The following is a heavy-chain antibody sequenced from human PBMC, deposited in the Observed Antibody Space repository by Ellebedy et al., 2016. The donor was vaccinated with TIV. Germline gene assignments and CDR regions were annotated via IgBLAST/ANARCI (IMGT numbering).Heavy chain of an antibody. CDR3: AREAYSSGRAGTFDY. V-gene: IGHV3-30*04. J-gene: IGHJ4*02. CDR2: ISPDGRDK. Sequence: GESLKISCAASGFTFSRSILHWVRQAPGKGLEWVALISPDGRDKQYGASVKGRSTISRDDSRNTLYLQMDSLRTEDTALYYCAREAYSSGRAGTFDYWGQGTLVTVSS. CDR1: GFTFSRSI. D-gene: IGHD6-19*01.